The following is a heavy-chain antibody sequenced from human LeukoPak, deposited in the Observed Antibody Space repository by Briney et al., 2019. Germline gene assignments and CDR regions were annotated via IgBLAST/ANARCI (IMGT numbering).Heavy chain of an antibody. Sequence: GGSLRLSCAPVGFTFAIYAMHWDRQAPDNLLEWVASISKVGSNKYCANSMKGRFSIYRHNPKNTLYLQRNRLRAKDTSMYYCAKAGAAAGTGSLPEYYYYYMDVWGKGTTDTVFS. D-gene: IGHD6-13*01. J-gene: IGHJ6*03. V-gene: IGHV3-30*18. CDR1: GFTFAIYA. CDR3: AKAGAAAGTGSLPEYYYYYMDV. CDR2: ISKVGSNK.